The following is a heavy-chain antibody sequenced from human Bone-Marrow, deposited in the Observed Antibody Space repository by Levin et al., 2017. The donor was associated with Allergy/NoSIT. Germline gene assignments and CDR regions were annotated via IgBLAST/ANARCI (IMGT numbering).Heavy chain of an antibody. CDR2: IRTHNGYT. V-gene: IGHV1-18*01. Sequence: ASVKVSCRASGYIFSTYGISWVRQVPGQGLEWMGWIRTHNGYTYLAEKFQGKVTMTTDTSTRSVYMDMTRLRSDDTAVYYCARGGGTSSVPDALDIWGQGTMVTVSS. J-gene: IGHJ3*02. CDR1: GYIFSTYG. CDR3: ARGGGTSSVPDALDI. D-gene: IGHD2-15*01.